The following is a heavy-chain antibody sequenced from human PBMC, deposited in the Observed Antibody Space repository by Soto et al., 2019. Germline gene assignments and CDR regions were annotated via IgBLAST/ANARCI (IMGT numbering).Heavy chain of an antibody. V-gene: IGHV1-18*01. J-gene: IGHJ4*02. D-gene: IGHD1-1*01. Sequence: ASVKVSCKASGYTFTSYGITWVRQAPGQGLEWMGWISAYNGNTNYAQRLQGRVTMTTDTSTTTAYMELRSLRSDDTAVYYCARGQKLFQDGRFDYWGQGTLITVSS. CDR3: ARGQKLFQDGRFDY. CDR1: GYTFTSYG. CDR2: ISAYNGNT.